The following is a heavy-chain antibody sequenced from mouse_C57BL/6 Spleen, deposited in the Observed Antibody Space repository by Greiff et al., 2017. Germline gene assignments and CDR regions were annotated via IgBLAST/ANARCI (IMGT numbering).Heavy chain of an antibody. CDR1: GYTFTCYW. CDR2: IDPSDSET. Sequence: VQLQQPGAELLRPGSSVKLSCKASGYTFTCYWMHLVKQRPIQGLEWIGNIDPSDSETHSNQQFKDKATLTVDKSSRTASLQLISLASADSAVYDCARGGYDYDYYYAMDDWGKGTSGTVSS. D-gene: IGHD2-4*01. CDR3: ARGGYDYDYYYAMDD. V-gene: IGHV1-52*01. J-gene: IGHJ4*01.